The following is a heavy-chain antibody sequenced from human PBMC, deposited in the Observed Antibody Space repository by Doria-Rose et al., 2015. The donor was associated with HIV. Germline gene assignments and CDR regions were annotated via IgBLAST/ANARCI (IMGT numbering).Heavy chain of an antibody. D-gene: IGHD3-3*01. CDR2: IRSKAYGGTT. CDR3: TRSYNNFWSGSYYDY. Sequence: GFIRSKAYGGTTDYAASLKVRFTISRDDSNTIAYLQMNGLRTEDTAVYFCTRSYNNFWSGSYYDYWGQGTLVTGSS. V-gene: IGHV3-49*02. J-gene: IGHJ4*02.